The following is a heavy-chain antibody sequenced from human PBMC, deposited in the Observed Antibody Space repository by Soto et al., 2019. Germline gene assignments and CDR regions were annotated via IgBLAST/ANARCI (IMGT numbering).Heavy chain of an antibody. J-gene: IGHJ4*02. CDR2: IYYSGST. V-gene: IGHV4-39*01. Sequence: QLQLQESGPGLVKPSETLSLTCTVSGGSISSSSYYWGWIRQPPGKGLEWIGSIYYSGSTYYNPSLKSRVTISVDTSKNQFSLKLSSVTAADTAVYYCARHVKGWEHKLDYWGQGTLVTVSS. CDR3: ARHVKGWEHKLDY. D-gene: IGHD1-26*01. CDR1: GGSISSSSYY.